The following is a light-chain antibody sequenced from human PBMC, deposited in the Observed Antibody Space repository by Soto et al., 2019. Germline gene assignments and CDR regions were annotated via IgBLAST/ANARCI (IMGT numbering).Light chain of an antibody. CDR1: RDISDN. Sequence: DLQMTQSPSSLSASVGDKVTITCRASRDISDNLNWFQHKPGRAPKLLIYAASTLQVGVPTRFRGSGSASGTHYPLTITSLQPEDSATSYCQQSYSPPLTFGGGTRVEI. V-gene: IGKV1-39*01. CDR2: AAS. J-gene: IGKJ4*01. CDR3: QQSYSPPLT.